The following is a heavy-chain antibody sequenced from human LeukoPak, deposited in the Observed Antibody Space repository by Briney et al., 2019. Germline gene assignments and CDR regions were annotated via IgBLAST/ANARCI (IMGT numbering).Heavy chain of an antibody. J-gene: IGHJ4*02. Sequence: SETLSLTCTVPGGSISSYYWSWNRQPAGKGLEWIGYIYYSGSTNYNPSLKSRVTISVDTSKNQFSLKLSSVTAADTAVYYCARVAQSGCGGDCRDYWGQGTLVTVSS. CDR3: ARVAQSGCGGDCRDY. D-gene: IGHD2-21*02. CDR1: GGSISSYY. V-gene: IGHV4-59*12. CDR2: IYYSGST.